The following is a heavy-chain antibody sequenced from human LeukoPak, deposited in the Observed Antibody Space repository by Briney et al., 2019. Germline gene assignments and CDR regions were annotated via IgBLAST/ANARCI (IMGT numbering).Heavy chain of an antibody. J-gene: IGHJ4*02. Sequence: ASVKVSCKASGYTFTGYYMHWVRQAPGQGLEWMGWINPNSGGTNYAQQFQGRVTMTRDTSISTAYMELSRLRSDDTAVYYCAREYDILTGPPRPFDYWGQGTLVTVSS. CDR2: INPNSGGT. CDR1: GYTFTGYY. D-gene: IGHD3-9*01. V-gene: IGHV1-2*02. CDR3: AREYDILTGPPRPFDY.